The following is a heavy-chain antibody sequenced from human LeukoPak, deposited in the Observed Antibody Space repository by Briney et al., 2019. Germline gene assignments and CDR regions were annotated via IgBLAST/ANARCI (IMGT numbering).Heavy chain of an antibody. CDR2: ISGSGGST. CDR3: AKGATIFGVVIPFDY. CDR1: GFTFSSSA. V-gene: IGHV3-23*01. Sequence: PGGSLRLSCAASGFTFSSSAMSWVRQAPGKGLEWVSAISGSGGSTYYADSVKGRFTISRGNSKNTLYLQMNSLRAEDTAVYYCAKGATIFGVVIPFDYWGQGTLVTVSS. J-gene: IGHJ4*02. D-gene: IGHD3-3*01.